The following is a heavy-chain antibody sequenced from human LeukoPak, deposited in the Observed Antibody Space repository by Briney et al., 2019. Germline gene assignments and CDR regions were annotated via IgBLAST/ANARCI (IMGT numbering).Heavy chain of an antibody. D-gene: IGHD3-9*01. Sequence: PSETLSLTCTVSGGSISSYYWSWIRQPPGKGLEWIGYIYYSGSTNYNPSLKSRVTISVDTSKNQFSLKLSSVTAADTAVYYCARTYYDVLTGYYSGGGPFDYWGQGTLVTVSS. CDR2: IYYSGST. CDR3: ARTYYDVLTGYYSGGGPFDY. J-gene: IGHJ4*02. CDR1: GGSISSYY. V-gene: IGHV4-59*01.